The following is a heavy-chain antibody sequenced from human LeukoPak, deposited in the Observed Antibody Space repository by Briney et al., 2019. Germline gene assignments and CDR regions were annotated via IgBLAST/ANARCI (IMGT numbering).Heavy chain of an antibody. CDR2: IYSSGRT. J-gene: IGHJ4*02. D-gene: IGHD3-22*01. V-gene: IGHV4-59*13. Sequence: SKTRSLTGIVLGASISGYDWSWIRQPPGKGLDWIGNIYSSGRTTYNSSLKDRVSISLEASRSRFSLWLRSVIAAVTAAYYCASERSRSVVTTYYHIFDSWGQGTLVTVSS. CDR3: ASERSRSVVTTYYHIFDS. CDR1: GASISGYD.